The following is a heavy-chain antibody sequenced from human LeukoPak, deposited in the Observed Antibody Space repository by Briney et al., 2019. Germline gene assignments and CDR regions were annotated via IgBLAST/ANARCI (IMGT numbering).Heavy chain of an antibody. CDR3: AKDGGEEPIN. CDR2: ISGSGGST. CDR1: GFTSDDCA. V-gene: IGHV3-23*01. Sequence: GRSLRLSCAGSGFTSDDCAMHWVRQAPGKGLEWVSGISGSGGSTYYADSVKGRFTISRDNSKNTLYLQMNSLRAEDTAVYYCAKDGGEEPINWGQGTLVTVSS. J-gene: IGHJ4*02. D-gene: IGHD2-21*01.